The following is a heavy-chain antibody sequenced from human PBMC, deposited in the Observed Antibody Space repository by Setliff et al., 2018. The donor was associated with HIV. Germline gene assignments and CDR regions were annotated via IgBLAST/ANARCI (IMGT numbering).Heavy chain of an antibody. CDR2: INPNSGGT. CDR1: GYTFIGYN. Sequence: ASVKVSCKASGYTFIGYNMHWVRQAPGQGLEWMGWINPNSGGTNYAQKFQGRVIMTRDTSISTAYMELSRLRSDDTAVYYCARALDSSADIGGYFDFWGQGMLVTVSS. V-gene: IGHV1-2*02. CDR3: ARALDSSADIGGYFDF. D-gene: IGHD2-15*01. J-gene: IGHJ4*02.